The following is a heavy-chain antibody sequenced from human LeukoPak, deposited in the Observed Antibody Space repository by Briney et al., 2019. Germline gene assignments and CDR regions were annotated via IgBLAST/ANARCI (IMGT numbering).Heavy chain of an antibody. V-gene: IGHV3-66*01. CDR1: GFTVSSKY. J-gene: IGHJ5*02. Sequence: GGSLRLSCAVSGFTVSSKYMSWVRQAPGKGLEWVSVIYSGDSPYYADSVKGRFTISRDNSKNTLLLQMNSLRAEDTAVYYCVRTVGNNWFAPWGQGTLVTVSS. D-gene: IGHD4-23*01. CDR2: IYSGDSP. CDR3: VRTVGNNWFAP.